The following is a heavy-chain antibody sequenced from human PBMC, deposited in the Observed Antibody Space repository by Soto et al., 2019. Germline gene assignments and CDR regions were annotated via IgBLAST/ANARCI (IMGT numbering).Heavy chain of an antibody. D-gene: IGHD3-10*01. Sequence: QVQLQQWGAGLLKPSETLSLTCAVYGGSFSGYYWSWIRQPPGKGLEWIGEINHRGSANYNLSFKRRVSISLGTSKDQCSLKLSSVTAADTAVYYCARDAREFYPRFGYWGQGTLVTVSS. J-gene: IGHJ4*02. V-gene: IGHV4-34*01. CDR1: GGSFSGYY. CDR2: INHRGSA. CDR3: ARDAREFYPRFGY.